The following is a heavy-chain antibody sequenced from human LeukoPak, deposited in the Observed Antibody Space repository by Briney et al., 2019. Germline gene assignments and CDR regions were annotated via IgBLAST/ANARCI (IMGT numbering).Heavy chain of an antibody. J-gene: IGHJ4*02. Sequence: ASVKVSCKASGYTFTGYYMHWVRQAPGQGLEWMGWINPNSGGTNYAQKFQGRVTMTRDTSISTAYMELSRLRSDDTAVYYCARDRSSSWYEGPFDYWGQGTLVTVSS. CDR2: INPNSGGT. CDR1: GYTFTGYY. D-gene: IGHD6-13*01. CDR3: ARDRSSSWYEGPFDY. V-gene: IGHV1-2*02.